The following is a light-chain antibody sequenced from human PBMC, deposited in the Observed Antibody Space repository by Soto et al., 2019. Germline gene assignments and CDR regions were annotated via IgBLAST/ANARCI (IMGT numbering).Light chain of an antibody. CDR3: QQYGSSAWT. J-gene: IGKJ1*01. Sequence: DIVLTQSPGTLSLYPGERATLSCRASQSVSSSYLAWYQQKPGQAPRLLIYGASSRATGIPDRFSGSGSGTDFTLTISRLEPEDFAVYYCQQYGSSAWTFGQGTKV. V-gene: IGKV3-20*01. CDR1: QSVSSSY. CDR2: GAS.